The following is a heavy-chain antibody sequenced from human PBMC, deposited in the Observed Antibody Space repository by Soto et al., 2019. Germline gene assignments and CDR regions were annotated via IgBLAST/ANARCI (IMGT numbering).Heavy chain of an antibody. D-gene: IGHD2-2*01. CDR3: ARTRSSTSSYYYGMGV. V-gene: IGHV3-30-3*01. CDR2: ISYDGSNK. J-gene: IGHJ6*02. CDR1: GFTFSSYA. Sequence: QVQLVESGGGVVQPGRSLRLSCAASGFTFSSYAMHWVRQAPGKGLEWVAVISYDGSNKYYADSVKGRFTISRDNSKNTLYLQMNSLRAEDTAVYYCARTRSSTSSYYYGMGVWGQGTTVTVSS.